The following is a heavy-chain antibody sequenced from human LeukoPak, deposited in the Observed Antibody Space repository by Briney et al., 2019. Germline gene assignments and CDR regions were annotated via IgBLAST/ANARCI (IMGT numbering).Heavy chain of an antibody. V-gene: IGHV4-59*01. CDR2: IYYSGST. D-gene: IGHD1-26*01. Sequence: PSETLSLTCTVSGGSISYYYWSWIRQPPGKGLEWIGYIYYSGSTNYNPSLKSRVTISVDTSQNQFSLKLSSVTAADTALYYCARERSPGSYYDAFDIWGQGTMVTVS. CDR1: GGSISYYY. J-gene: IGHJ3*02. CDR3: ARERSPGSYYDAFDI.